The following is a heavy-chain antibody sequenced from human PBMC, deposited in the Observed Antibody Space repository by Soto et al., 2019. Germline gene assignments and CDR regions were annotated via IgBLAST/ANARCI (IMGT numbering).Heavy chain of an antibody. CDR1: GGSISSYY. D-gene: IGHD6-19*01. Sequence: QVQLQESGPGLVKPSETLSLTCTVSGGSISSYYWSWIRQPPGKGLEWIGYIYYSGSTNYNPSLKSRVTISVDTSKNQFSLKLSSVTAADTAVYYCARVGRWLVLDYWGQGTLVTVSS. V-gene: IGHV4-59*01. J-gene: IGHJ4*02. CDR2: IYYSGST. CDR3: ARVGRWLVLDY.